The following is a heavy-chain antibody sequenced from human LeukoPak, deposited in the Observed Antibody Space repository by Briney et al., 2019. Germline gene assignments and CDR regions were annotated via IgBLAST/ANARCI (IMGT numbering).Heavy chain of an antibody. CDR2: IYYSGST. CDR1: GVSISSYY. J-gene: IGHJ3*02. V-gene: IGHV4-59*12. CDR3: ARESRLHSGSYSNDAFDI. Sequence: SETLSLTCTVSGVSISSYYWSWIRQPPGKGLEWIGYIYYSGSTDFTPSLKSRVTISLDKSKNPLSLQLSSLTAADTAVYYCARESRLHSGSYSNDAFDIWGQGTMVTVSS. D-gene: IGHD1-26*01.